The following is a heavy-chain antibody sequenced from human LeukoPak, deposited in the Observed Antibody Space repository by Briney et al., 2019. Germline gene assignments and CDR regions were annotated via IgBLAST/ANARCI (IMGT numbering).Heavy chain of an antibody. D-gene: IGHD6-13*01. Sequence: ASVKVSCKASGSSFSDYYLHWVRQAPGQGLEWVGWINPNSGGTNFAQKFRGRVTMTRDTSITTAYMELTRLKSDDTAVYYCARGGVRTAASSLGYWGQGTLVTVSS. CDR1: GSSFSDYY. V-gene: IGHV1-2*02. CDR2: INPNSGGT. CDR3: ARGGVRTAASSLGY. J-gene: IGHJ4*01.